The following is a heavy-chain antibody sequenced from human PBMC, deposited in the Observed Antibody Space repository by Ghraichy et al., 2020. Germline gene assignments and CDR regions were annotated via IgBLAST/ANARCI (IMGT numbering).Heavy chain of an antibody. J-gene: IGHJ4*02. Sequence: GGSLRLSCAASGFTFSSYSMNWVRQAPGKGLEWVSYISSSSSTIYYADSVKGRFTISRDNAKNSLYLQMNSLRAEDTAVYYCARGLGLGYDSSGYTLGYWGQGTLVTVSS. CDR3: ARGLGLGYDSSGYTLGY. D-gene: IGHD3-22*01. CDR2: ISSSSSTI. V-gene: IGHV3-48*01. CDR1: GFTFSSYS.